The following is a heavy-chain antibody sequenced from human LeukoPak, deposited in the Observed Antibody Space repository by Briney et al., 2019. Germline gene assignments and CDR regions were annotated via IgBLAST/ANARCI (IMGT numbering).Heavy chain of an antibody. CDR2: IIPIFGTA. Sequence: SVTVSCKASGGTFSSHAISWVRRAPGQGLEWMGGIIPIFGTANYAQKFQGRVTITADESTSTAYMELSSLRSEDTAVYYCAREGPYSGSYTYWGQGTLVTVSS. CDR1: GGTFSSHA. CDR3: AREGPYSGSYTY. D-gene: IGHD1-26*01. V-gene: IGHV1-69*13. J-gene: IGHJ4*02.